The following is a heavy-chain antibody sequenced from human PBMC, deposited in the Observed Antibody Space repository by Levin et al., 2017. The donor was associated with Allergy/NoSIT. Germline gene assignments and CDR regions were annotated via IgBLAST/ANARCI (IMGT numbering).Heavy chain of an antibody. CDR2: ISAYNGNT. D-gene: IGHD4-17*01. CDR3: ARVGHYGDYYDY. Sequence: ASVKVSCKASGYTFSSYGISWVRQAPGQGLEWMGWISAYNGNTKYAQKLQGRVSMTTDTSTSTAYMELRSLRSDDTVVYYCARVGHYGDYYDYWGQGTLVTVSS. V-gene: IGHV1-18*01. J-gene: IGHJ4*02. CDR1: GYTFSSYG.